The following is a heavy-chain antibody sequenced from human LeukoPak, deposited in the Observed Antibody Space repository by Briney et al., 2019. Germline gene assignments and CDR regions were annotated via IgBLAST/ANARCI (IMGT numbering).Heavy chain of an antibody. J-gene: IGHJ4*02. CDR1: RFTFSSYW. V-gene: IGHV3-7*01. D-gene: IGHD1-1*01. Sequence: PGGSLRLSCAASRFTFSSYWMGWVRQAPGKGLEWVANIKQDGSEKYYVDSVKGRFTISRDNAKNSVYLPMNGLRAEDTAVYYCVRDYKHPQDYFDYWGQGTLVTVSS. CDR2: IKQDGSEK. CDR3: VRDYKHPQDYFDY.